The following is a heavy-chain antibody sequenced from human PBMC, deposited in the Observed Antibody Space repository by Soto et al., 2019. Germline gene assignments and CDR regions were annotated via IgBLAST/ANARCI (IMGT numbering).Heavy chain of an antibody. CDR3: AKGRTAGDFWSLYQHYIAMDV. J-gene: IGHJ6*02. CDR2: ISYDGSYT. CDR1: GFTFSSYA. V-gene: IGHV3-30*18. D-gene: IGHD3-3*01. Sequence: QVHLVESGGGVVQRGGSLRLSCAASGFTFSSYAMHWVRRAPGKGLEWVAVISYDGSYTYYADSVRGRVTISRDNSKNTQFLQMTSLRGEDTAVYFCAKGRTAGDFWSLYQHYIAMDVWGQGTTVTVSS.